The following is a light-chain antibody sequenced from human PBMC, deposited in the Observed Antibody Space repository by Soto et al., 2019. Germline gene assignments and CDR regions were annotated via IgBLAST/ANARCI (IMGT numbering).Light chain of an antibody. V-gene: IGLV2-14*03. CDR1: SRDIGAYDY. Sequence: QSVLTQPASVSGSPGQSVTISCTGTSRDIGAYDYVSWSQQHPGGVPKLLIYDVSSRPSGVSSRFSGSKSGNTASLTISGLQADDESHYYCSSFADSSARDYVFGGGTKLTVL. CDR3: SSFADSSARDYV. CDR2: DVS. J-gene: IGLJ1*01.